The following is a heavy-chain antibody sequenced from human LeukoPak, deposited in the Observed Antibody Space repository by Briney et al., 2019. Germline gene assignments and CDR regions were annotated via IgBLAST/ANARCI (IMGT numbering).Heavy chain of an antibody. J-gene: IGHJ3*02. Sequence: GGSLRLSCAASGFTFSSYGMHWVRQAPGKGLEWVAVISYDGSNKYYADSVKGRFTISRDNSKNTLYLQMNSLRAEDTAVYYCASSGYDPWSNDAFDIWGQGTMVTVSS. D-gene: IGHD5-12*01. CDR1: GFTFSSYG. CDR2: ISYDGSNK. V-gene: IGHV3-30*03. CDR3: ASSGYDPWSNDAFDI.